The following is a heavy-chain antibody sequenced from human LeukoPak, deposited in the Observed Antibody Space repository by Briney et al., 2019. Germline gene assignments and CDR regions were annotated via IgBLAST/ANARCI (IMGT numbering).Heavy chain of an antibody. CDR2: ISGSGGST. CDR3: AKDQVGVPSLYYFDY. V-gene: IGHV3-23*01. J-gene: IGHJ4*02. CDR1: GFTFSSYA. D-gene: IGHD2-2*01. Sequence: GGSLRLSCAASGFTFSSYAMSWVRQAPGKGLEWVSAISGSGGSTYYADSVKGRFTISRDNSKNTLYLQMNSLRAEDTAVYYCAKDQVGVPSLYYFDYWGQGTLVTVSS.